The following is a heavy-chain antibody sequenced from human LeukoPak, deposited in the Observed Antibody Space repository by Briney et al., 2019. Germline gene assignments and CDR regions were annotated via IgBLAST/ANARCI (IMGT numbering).Heavy chain of an antibody. CDR1: GASINSHY. Sequence: SETLSLTCTVSGASINSHYWSWIRQPAGTGLEWIGRIWINVSTNYNSSLQSRVTMSVDTSKNQFSLKLSSVTAADTAVYYCARALNPLPGSYYFDYWGQGTLVSVST. V-gene: IGHV4-4*07. D-gene: IGHD2-15*01. J-gene: IGHJ4*02. CDR3: ARALNPLPGSYYFDY. CDR2: IWINVST.